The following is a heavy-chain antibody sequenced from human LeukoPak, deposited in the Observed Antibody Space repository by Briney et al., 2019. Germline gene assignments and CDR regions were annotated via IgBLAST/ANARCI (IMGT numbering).Heavy chain of an antibody. D-gene: IGHD4-17*01. CDR2: ISGTGGST. CDR3: AKSLTTVTTYGTYFDY. CDR1: GFTFSNYA. Sequence: GGSLRLSCAASGFTFSNYAMSWVRQAPGKGLEWVSSISGTGGSTYYADSVKGRFTISRDNSNNTLFLQMNSLRAEDTAVYYCAKSLTTVTTYGTYFDYWGQGTLVTVSS. V-gene: IGHV3-23*01. J-gene: IGHJ4*02.